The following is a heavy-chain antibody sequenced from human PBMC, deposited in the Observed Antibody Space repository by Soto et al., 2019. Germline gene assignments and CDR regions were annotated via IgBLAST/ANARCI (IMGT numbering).Heavy chain of an antibody. V-gene: IGHV1-3*01. D-gene: IGHD3-22*01. CDR1: GYTFTSYA. CDR2: INAGNGNT. Sequence: ASVKVSCKASGYTFTSYAMHWVRQAPGQRLEWMGWINAGNGNTKYSQKFQGRVTITRDTSASTAYMELSSLRSEDTAVYYCARGFTLIYDSSGSYHAFDIWGQGTMVTVS. J-gene: IGHJ3*02. CDR3: ARGFTLIYDSSGSYHAFDI.